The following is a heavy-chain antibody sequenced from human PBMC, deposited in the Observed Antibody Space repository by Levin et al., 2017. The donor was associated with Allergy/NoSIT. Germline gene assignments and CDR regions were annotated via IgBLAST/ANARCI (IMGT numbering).Heavy chain of an antibody. J-gene: IGHJ6*02. CDR2: VYYTGSA. CDR1: GDSISNDNYH. Sequence: SETLSLTCTVSGDSISNDNYHWAWIRQPPGKGLEWIGSVYYTGSAYYNPSLKTRLTMSVDTSKNQFSLRFNSVTAADTAIYYCAGEPNSPYYYYYGLDVWGQGTAVTVSS. D-gene: IGHD2/OR15-2a*01. V-gene: IGHV4-39*07. CDR3: AGEPNSPYYYYYGLDV.